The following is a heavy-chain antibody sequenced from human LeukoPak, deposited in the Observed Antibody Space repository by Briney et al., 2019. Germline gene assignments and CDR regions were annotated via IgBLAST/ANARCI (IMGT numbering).Heavy chain of an antibody. CDR3: AKDLGGYNAFFDY. Sequence: GGSLRLSCVASGFTFRDFSMSWVRQAPGKGLEWVAVISFDGSNKYFADSVKGRFTISRDNSKNTPYLQMNSLRAEDTAVYYCAKDLGGYNAFFDYWGQGTLVTVSS. J-gene: IGHJ4*02. CDR2: ISFDGSNK. V-gene: IGHV3-30-3*01. CDR1: GFTFRDFS. D-gene: IGHD5-24*01.